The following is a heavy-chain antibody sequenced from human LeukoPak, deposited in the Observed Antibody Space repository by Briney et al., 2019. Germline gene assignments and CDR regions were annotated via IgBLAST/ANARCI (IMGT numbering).Heavy chain of an antibody. CDR1: GGSISSYY. Sequence: SETLSLTCTVSGGSISSYYWSWIRQPPGKGLEWIGYIYYSGSTNYNPSLKSRVTISVDTSKNQFSLKLSSVTAADTAVYYCASLVDTAMETDYWGQGTLVTVSS. J-gene: IGHJ4*02. D-gene: IGHD5-18*01. CDR3: ASLVDTAMETDY. V-gene: IGHV4-59*08. CDR2: IYYSGST.